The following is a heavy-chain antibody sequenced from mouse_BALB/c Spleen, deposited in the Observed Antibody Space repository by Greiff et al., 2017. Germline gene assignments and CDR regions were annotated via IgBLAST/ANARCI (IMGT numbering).Heavy chain of an antibody. CDR3: ARDPYDGYAMDY. CDR1: GFTFTDYY. V-gene: IGHV7-3*02. D-gene: IGHD2-12*01. J-gene: IGHJ4*01. CDR2: IRNKANGYTT. Sequence: DVHLVESGGGLVQPGGSLRLSCATSGFTFTDYYMSWVRQPPGKALEWLGFIRNKANGYTTEYSASVKGRFTISRDNSQSILYLQMNTLRAEDSATYYCARDPYDGYAMDYWGQGTSVTVSS.